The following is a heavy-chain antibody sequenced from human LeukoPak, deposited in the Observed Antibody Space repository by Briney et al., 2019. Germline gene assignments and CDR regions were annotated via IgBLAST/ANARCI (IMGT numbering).Heavy chain of an antibody. CDR2: IRYDGSNK. CDR1: GFTFSSYG. CDR3: AKDRSSSSVY. J-gene: IGHJ4*02. D-gene: IGHD6-6*01. V-gene: IGHV3-30*02. Sequence: GGSLRLSCAASGFTFSSYGMHWVRQAPGKGLEWVAFIRYDGSNKYYADSVKGRFTTSRDNSKNTLCLQMNSLRAEDTAVYYCAKDRSSSSVYWGQGTLVTVSS.